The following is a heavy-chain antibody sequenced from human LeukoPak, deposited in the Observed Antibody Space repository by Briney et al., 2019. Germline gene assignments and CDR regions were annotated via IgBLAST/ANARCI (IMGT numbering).Heavy chain of an antibody. D-gene: IGHD6-19*01. CDR1: GFTFSSYA. CDR3: AREGTAVAGPALDY. J-gene: IGHJ4*02. V-gene: IGHV3-23*01. Sequence: PGGSLRLSRAASGFTFSSYAMSWVRQAPGKGLEWVSAISGSGGSTYYADSVKGRFTISRDNSKNTLYLQMNSLRAEDTAVYYCAREGTAVAGPALDYWGQGTLVTVSS. CDR2: ISGSGGST.